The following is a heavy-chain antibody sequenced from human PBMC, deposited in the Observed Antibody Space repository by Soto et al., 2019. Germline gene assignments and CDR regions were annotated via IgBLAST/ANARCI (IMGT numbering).Heavy chain of an antibody. D-gene: IGHD2-21*02. CDR3: ARRSGNSGFWYFDL. Sequence: NPSETLSLTCTVSGGSVSSGSYYWSWIRQPPGKGLEWIGYIYYSGSTNYNPSLKSRVTISIDTSKNQFSLKLSSVTAADTAVYYCARRSGNSGFWYFDLWGRGTLVTVSS. CDR1: GGSVSSGSYY. J-gene: IGHJ2*01. CDR2: IYYSGST. V-gene: IGHV4-61*01.